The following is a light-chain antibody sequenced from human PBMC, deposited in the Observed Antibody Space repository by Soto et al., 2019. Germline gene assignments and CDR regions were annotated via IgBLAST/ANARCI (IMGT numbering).Light chain of an antibody. J-gene: IGKJ1*01. CDR1: QDIYSSY. CDR3: QQYDSSPPT. CDR2: DTS. Sequence: ENVLTQSPGTLSLSPGERATLSCRASQDIYSSYLAWYQQRSGQSPWLLIYDTSSRATGIPDRFSGSGSGTDFTLTISRLEAEDFAVYTCQQYDSSPPTFGQGTKVEIK. V-gene: IGKV3-20*01.